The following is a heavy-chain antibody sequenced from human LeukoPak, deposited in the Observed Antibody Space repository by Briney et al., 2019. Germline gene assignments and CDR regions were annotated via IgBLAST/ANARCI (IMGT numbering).Heavy chain of an antibody. J-gene: IGHJ5*02. CDR1: GFTFSSYS. Sequence: KPGGSLRLSCAASGFTFSSYSMNWVRQAPGKGLEWVSYISSSSSTIYYADSVKGRFTISRDNAKNSLYLQMNSLRAEDTAVYYCARSPRPASYYDILTGYQHSPLNPWGQGTLVTVSS. V-gene: IGHV3-48*04. CDR3: ARSPRPASYYDILTGYQHSPLNP. CDR2: ISSSSSTI. D-gene: IGHD3-9*01.